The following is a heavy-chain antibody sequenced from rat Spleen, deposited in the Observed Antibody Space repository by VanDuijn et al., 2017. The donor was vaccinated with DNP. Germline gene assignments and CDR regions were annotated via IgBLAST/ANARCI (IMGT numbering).Heavy chain of an antibody. CDR1: GYSITSNY. D-gene: IGHD1-2*01. Sequence: EVQLQESGPGLVKPSQSLSLTCSVTGYSITSNYWGWIRKFPGNKMEWIGHIGYSGSTSYNPSHKSRISITRDISKNQFFLQLNSVTTEDTATYYCAREEQLSLYYAMDAWGQGTSVTVSS. CDR2: IGYSGST. V-gene: IGHV3-1*01. J-gene: IGHJ4*01. CDR3: AREEQLSLYYAMDA.